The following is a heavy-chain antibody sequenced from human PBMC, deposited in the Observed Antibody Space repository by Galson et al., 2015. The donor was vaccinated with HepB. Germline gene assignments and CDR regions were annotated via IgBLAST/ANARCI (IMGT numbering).Heavy chain of an antibody. J-gene: IGHJ4*02. CDR3: ARDPYREPLSTIAAFGTAFDY. Sequence: LGLESPAQAFTVRVPGLGGVVQAQGKGLGWVAVFCYDGTNVDYAASVKGRFTISRDNSKNTLYLQMSSLRPDDTAVYFCARDPYREPLSTIAAFGTAFDYWGQGTLVTVSS. V-gene: IGHV3-30-3*01. CDR1: AFTVRVPG. D-gene: IGHD6-13*01. CDR2: FCYDGTNV.